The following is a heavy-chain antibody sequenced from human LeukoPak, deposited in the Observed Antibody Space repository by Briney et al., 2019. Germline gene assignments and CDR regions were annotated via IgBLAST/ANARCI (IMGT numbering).Heavy chain of an antibody. CDR3: ARSPGLERRGRGVFDI. J-gene: IGHJ3*02. CDR1: GFTFSSYG. CDR2: IWYDGSNK. D-gene: IGHD1-1*01. V-gene: IGHV3-33*01. Sequence: PGRSLRLSCAASGFTFSSYGMHWVRQAPGKGLEWVAVIWYDGSNKYYADSVKGRFTISRDNSKNTLYLQMNSLRAEDTAVYYCARSPGLERRGRGVFDIWGQGTMVTVSS.